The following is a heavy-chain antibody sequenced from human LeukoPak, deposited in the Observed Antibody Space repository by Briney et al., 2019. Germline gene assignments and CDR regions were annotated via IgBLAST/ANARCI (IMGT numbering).Heavy chain of an antibody. Sequence: SETLSLTCTVSGGSISSYYWSWIRQPPGKGLEWIGYIYYSGSTNYSPSLKSRVTISVDTSKNQFSLKLSSVTAADTAVYYCARGPWFGELSIDYWGQGTLVTVPS. CDR3: ARGPWFGELSIDY. CDR1: GGSISSYY. CDR2: IYYSGST. D-gene: IGHD3-10*01. V-gene: IGHV4-59*01. J-gene: IGHJ4*02.